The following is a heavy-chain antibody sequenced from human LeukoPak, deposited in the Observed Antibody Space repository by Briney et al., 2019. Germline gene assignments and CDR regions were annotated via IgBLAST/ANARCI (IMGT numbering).Heavy chain of an antibody. Sequence: SGGSLRLSCAASGFTLSAFAMTWVRQTPGRGLEWVANIKQDGSEIYYVDSLKGRFIISRDNAKSSLYLQMNSLRAEDTAVYYCARSLGYCSGGSCYPFDCWGQGTLVTVSS. CDR3: ARSLGYCSGGSCYPFDC. D-gene: IGHD2-15*01. CDR1: GFTLSAFA. V-gene: IGHV3-7*04. CDR2: IKQDGSEI. J-gene: IGHJ4*02.